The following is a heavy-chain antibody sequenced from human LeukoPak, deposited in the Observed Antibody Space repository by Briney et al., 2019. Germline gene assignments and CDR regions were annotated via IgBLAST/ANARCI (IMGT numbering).Heavy chain of an antibody. V-gene: IGHV3-11*04. J-gene: IGHJ3*02. CDR1: GFTFSDYY. CDR3: ARVFWGSSGYYANPHAFDI. CDR2: ISSSGSTI. Sequence: PGGSLRLSCAASGFTFSDYYMSWIRQAPGKGLEWVSYISSSGSTIYYADSVKGRFTISRDNAKNSLYLQMNSLRAEDTAVYYCARVFWGSSGYYANPHAFDIWGQGTMVTVSS. D-gene: IGHD3-22*01.